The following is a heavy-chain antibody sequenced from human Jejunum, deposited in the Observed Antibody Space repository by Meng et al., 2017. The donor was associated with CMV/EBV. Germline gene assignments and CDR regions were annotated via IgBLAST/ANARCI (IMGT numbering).Heavy chain of an antibody. CDR1: GVSYSSYV. D-gene: IGHD7-27*01. V-gene: IGHV1-69*06. Sequence: KASGVSYSSYVISWVRQAPGQGLAWMGGIIPIADTAKYAQEFQGRVTITADKFTSTAYMELSSLRSEDTAVYYCAINPWGFPVDVWGQGTRVTVSS. CDR2: IIPIADTA. CDR3: AINPWGFPVDV. J-gene: IGHJ3*01.